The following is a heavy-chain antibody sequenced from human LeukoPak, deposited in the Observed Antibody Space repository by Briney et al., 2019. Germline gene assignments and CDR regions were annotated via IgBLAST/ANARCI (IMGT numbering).Heavy chain of an antibody. D-gene: IGHD6-6*01. V-gene: IGHV3-21*01. Sequence: KSGGSLRLSCAASGFTFSSYSMNWVRQAPGKGLEWVSSISSSSSYIYYADSVKGRFTISRDNAKNSLYLQMNSLRAEDTAVYYCAREHQRYSSSPDAFDIWGQGTMVTVSS. CDR3: AREHQRYSSSPDAFDI. CDR1: GFTFSSYS. J-gene: IGHJ3*02. CDR2: ISSSSSYI.